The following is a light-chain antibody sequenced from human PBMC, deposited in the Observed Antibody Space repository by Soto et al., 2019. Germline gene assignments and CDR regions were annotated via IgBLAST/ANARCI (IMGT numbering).Light chain of an antibody. Sequence: EIVMTQSPATPSVSPGERATLSCRASQSVSSNLAWYQQEPGQAPRLLIYGASTRATGIPDRFSASGSGTDFTLTISRLEPEDFAVYYCQQYISSPLTFGQGTKVDI. V-gene: IGKV3-15*01. J-gene: IGKJ1*01. CDR3: QQYISSPLT. CDR2: GAS. CDR1: QSVSSN.